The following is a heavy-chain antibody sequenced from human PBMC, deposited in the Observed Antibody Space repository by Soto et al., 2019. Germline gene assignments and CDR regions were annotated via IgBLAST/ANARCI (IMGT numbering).Heavy chain of an antibody. CDR2: ISWNSGNI. V-gene: IGHV3-9*01. J-gene: IGHJ3*02. Sequence: EVQLVESGGGLVQPGRSLRLSCAASGLTFNDYAMHWVRQVPGKGLEWVSGISWNSGNIDYADSVKGRFTISRDNAKNSLYLQMNCLRPEDTALYYCAKLEGAFDIWSQGTMVTVSS. CDR3: AKLEGAFDI. CDR1: GLTFNDYA.